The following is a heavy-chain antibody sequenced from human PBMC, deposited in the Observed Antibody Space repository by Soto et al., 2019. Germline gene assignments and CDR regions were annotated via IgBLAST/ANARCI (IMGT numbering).Heavy chain of an antibody. CDR1: GFTFSSYA. CDR3: AKDERIQLWFPYYYGMDV. J-gene: IGHJ6*02. CDR2: ISGSGGST. Sequence: PGGSLILSCAASGFTFSSYAMSWVRQAPGKGLEWVSAISGSGGSTYYADSVKGRFTISRDNSKNTLYLQMNSLRAEDAAVYYCAKDERIQLWFPYYYGMDVWGQGTTVTVSS. V-gene: IGHV3-23*01. D-gene: IGHD5-18*01.